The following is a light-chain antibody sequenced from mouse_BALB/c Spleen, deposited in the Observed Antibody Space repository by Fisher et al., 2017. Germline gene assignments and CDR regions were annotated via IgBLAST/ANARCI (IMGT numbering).Light chain of an antibody. Sequence: IVITQSPASLAVSLGQKVTMTCSASSSVSYMYWYQQKPGSSPRLLIYDTSNLASGVPARFSGSGSGTSYSLTISSMEAEDAATYYCHQYHRSPPTFGAGTKLELK. CDR3: HQYHRSPPT. CDR1: SSVSY. CDR2: DTS. V-gene: IGKV4-55*01. J-gene: IGKJ5*01.